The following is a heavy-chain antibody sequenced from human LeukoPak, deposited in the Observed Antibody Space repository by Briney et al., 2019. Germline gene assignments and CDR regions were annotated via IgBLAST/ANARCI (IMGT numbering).Heavy chain of an antibody. CDR3: ARGLGVWYYDSSGLDAFDI. Sequence: ASVKVSCKASGYTFTSYDINWVRQATGQGLEWMGWMNPNSGNTGYAQKFQGRVTITRNTSISTAYMELSSLRSEDTAVYYCARGLGVWYYDSSGLDAFDIWGQGTMVTVSS. J-gene: IGHJ3*02. CDR2: MNPNSGNT. D-gene: IGHD3-22*01. V-gene: IGHV1-8*03. CDR1: GYTFTSYD.